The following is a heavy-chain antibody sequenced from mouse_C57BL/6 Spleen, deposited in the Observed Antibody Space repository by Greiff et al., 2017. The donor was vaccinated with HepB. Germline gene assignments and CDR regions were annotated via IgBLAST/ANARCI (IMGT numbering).Heavy chain of an antibody. CDR2: FHPYNDDT. D-gene: IGHD1-1*01. V-gene: IGHV1-47*01. CDR1: GYTFTTYP. CDR3: ARGNDYGSGAWFAY. Sequence: VKLMESGAELVKPGASVKMSCKASGYTFTTYPIEWMKQNHGKSLEWIGNFHPYNDDTKYNEKFKGKATLTVEKSSSTVYLGLSRLTSDDSAVYYCARGNDYGSGAWFAYWGQGTLVTVSA. J-gene: IGHJ3*01.